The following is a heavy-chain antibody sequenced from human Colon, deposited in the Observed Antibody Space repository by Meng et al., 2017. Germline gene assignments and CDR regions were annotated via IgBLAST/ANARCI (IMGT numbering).Heavy chain of an antibody. CDR3: ARFYGSGTFEVHDY. J-gene: IGHJ4*02. CDR1: GGSVSSASYY. D-gene: IGHD3-10*01. Sequence: LQVLGPGLVRPSETLSLPCTFSGGSVSSASYYWSWIRQPPGKGLEWIGLIHYSGSRNYNPSLKSRVTMSVDTSKNQVSLRLTSVTAADTAVYYCARFYGSGTFEVHDYWGQGTLVTVSS. CDR2: IHYSGSR. V-gene: IGHV4-61*01.